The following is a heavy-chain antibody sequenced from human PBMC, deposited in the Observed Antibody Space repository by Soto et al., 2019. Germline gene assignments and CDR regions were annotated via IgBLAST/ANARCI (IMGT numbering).Heavy chain of an antibody. D-gene: IGHD6-19*01. CDR1: GFTFSSYG. J-gene: IGHJ5*02. Sequence: PGGSLRLSCAASGFTFSSYGMHWVRQAPGKGLEWVAVIWYDGSNKYYADSVKGRFTISRDNSKNTLYLQMNSLRAEDTAVYYCARVAVAGNWFDPWGQGTLVTVSS. CDR2: IWYDGSNK. CDR3: ARVAVAGNWFDP. V-gene: IGHV3-33*01.